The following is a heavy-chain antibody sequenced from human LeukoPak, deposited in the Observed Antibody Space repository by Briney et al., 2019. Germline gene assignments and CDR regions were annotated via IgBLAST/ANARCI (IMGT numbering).Heavy chain of an antibody. CDR1: GFTFDDYA. J-gene: IGHJ4*02. CDR3: AKDYSRFHSSWYFCYFDY. Sequence: GGSLRLSCAASGFTFDDYAMHWVRQAPGKGLEWVSGISWSSGSIGYADSVKGRFTISRDNAKNSLYLQMNSLRAEDTALYYCAKDYSRFHSSWYFCYFDYWGQGTLVTVSS. D-gene: IGHD6-13*01. V-gene: IGHV3-9*01. CDR2: ISWSSGSI.